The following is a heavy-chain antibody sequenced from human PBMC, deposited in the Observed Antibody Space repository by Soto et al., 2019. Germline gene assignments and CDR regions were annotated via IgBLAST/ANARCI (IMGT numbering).Heavy chain of an antibody. D-gene: IGHD3-22*01. CDR1: GFTFSSYA. J-gene: IGHJ5*02. V-gene: IGHV3-30*03. CDR2: ISQDGSDK. CDR3: ALGGIVVTGNWFDP. Sequence: QVRLVESGGGVVQPGRSLRLSCAASGFTFSSYAMHWVRQAPGKGLEWVAVISQDGSDKHYVDSVKGRFTISRDNSKDPLYLQVNSLRAEDTAVYYFALGGIVVTGNWFDPWGQGILVTVSS.